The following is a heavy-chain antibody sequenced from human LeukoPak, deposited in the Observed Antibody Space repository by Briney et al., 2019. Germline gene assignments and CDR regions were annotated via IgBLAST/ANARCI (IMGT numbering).Heavy chain of an antibody. J-gene: IGHJ4*02. D-gene: IGHD5-24*01. V-gene: IGHV4-4*07. CDR2: TYTSGST. Sequence: SETLSLTCTVSGGSIDSYYWSWIRQPAGKGLEWVGRTYTSGSTLYNPSLKSRVTISVDTSKNQFSLKLSSVTAADTAVYYCARERISEMATIFDYWGQGTLVTVSS. CDR1: GGSIDSYY. CDR3: ARERISEMATIFDY.